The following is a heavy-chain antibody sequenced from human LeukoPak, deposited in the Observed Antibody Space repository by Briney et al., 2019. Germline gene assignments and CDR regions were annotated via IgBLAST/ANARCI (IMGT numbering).Heavy chain of an antibody. V-gene: IGHV3-23*01. J-gene: IGHJ4*02. CDR1: GFTFSSYA. Sequence: GGSLRLSCAASGFTFSSYAMSWVRQAPGKGLEWVSSISGSGGSTHYADSVKGRFTISRVNAKNSLYLQMNSLRAEDTAVYYCAREFLQEEFDYWGQGTLVTVSS. CDR2: ISGSGGST. D-gene: IGHD3-3*01. CDR3: AREFLQEEFDY.